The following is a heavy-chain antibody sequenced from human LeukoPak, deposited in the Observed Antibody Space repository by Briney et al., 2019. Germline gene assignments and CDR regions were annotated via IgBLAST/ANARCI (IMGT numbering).Heavy chain of an antibody. Sequence: PGGPLRLSCAASGFTFSSYGMHWVRQAPGKGLEWVAFIRYDGSNKYYADSVKGRFTISRDNSKNTLYLQMNSLRAEDTAVYYCAPGRGSSGWYGRYWGQGTLVTVSS. CDR1: GFTFSSYG. CDR3: APGRGSSGWYGRY. V-gene: IGHV3-30*02. J-gene: IGHJ4*02. D-gene: IGHD6-19*01. CDR2: IRYDGSNK.